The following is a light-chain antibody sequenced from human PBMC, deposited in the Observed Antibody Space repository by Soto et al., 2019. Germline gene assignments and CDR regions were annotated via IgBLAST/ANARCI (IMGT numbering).Light chain of an antibody. Sequence: IVLTQSPGTLSLSPGERATLSCRASQTGNNNYLAWYQHKSGQAPRRLIYGVYTRASGIPDRFSGSGSGTEFTLTITRLEPEDSAVYFCQHYGYSQWTFGQGTKVEIK. J-gene: IGKJ1*01. CDR3: QHYGYSQWT. V-gene: IGKV3-20*01. CDR1: QTGNNNY. CDR2: GVY.